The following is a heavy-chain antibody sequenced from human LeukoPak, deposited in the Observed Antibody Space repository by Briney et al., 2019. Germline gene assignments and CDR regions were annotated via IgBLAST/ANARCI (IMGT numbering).Heavy chain of an antibody. CDR1: GFNVSSNY. Sequence: PGGSLRLACAVSGFNVSSNYLNWVRQAPGKGPEWVSVIYSGGSTYYADSVKGRFTISRDNSKNTPYLQMNSLRAEDTAVYHCARVDSRTAQFDYWGQGTLVTVSS. J-gene: IGHJ4*02. D-gene: IGHD6-13*01. CDR3: ARVDSRTAQFDY. CDR2: IYSGGST. V-gene: IGHV3-66*01.